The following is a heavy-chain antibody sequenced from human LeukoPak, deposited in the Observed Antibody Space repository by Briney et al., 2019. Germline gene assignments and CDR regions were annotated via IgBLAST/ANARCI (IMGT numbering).Heavy chain of an antibody. J-gene: IGHJ6*03. Sequence: SETLSLTCTVSGGSISSGSYYWSWIRQPAGKGLEWIGRIYTSGSTNYNPSLKSRVTISVDTSKNQFSLKLSSVTAADTAVYYCSAYGSGSVGYYYYYMDVWGKGTTVTVSS. D-gene: IGHD3-10*01. V-gene: IGHV4-61*02. CDR2: IYTSGST. CDR1: GGSISSGSYY. CDR3: SAYGSGSVGYYYYYMDV.